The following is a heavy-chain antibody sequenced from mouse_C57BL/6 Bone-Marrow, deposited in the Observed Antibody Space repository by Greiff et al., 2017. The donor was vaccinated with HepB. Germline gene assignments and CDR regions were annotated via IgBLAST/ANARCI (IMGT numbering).Heavy chain of an antibody. CDR3: ARPGYVAWFAY. CDR2: ISSGGSYT. Sequence: EVQVVDSGGDLVKPGGSLKLSCAASGFTFSSYGMSWVRPTPDKRLAWVATISSGGSYTYYPDSVKGRFTISRDNAKNTLYLQMSSLKSEDTAMYYCARPGYVAWFAYWGQGTLVTVSA. CDR1: GFTFSSYG. V-gene: IGHV5-6*01. D-gene: IGHD3-1*01. J-gene: IGHJ3*01.